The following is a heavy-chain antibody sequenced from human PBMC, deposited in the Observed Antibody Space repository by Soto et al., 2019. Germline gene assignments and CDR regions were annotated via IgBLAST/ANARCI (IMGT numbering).Heavy chain of an antibody. CDR1: GGSVSSGGYF. V-gene: IGHV4-30-4*01. CDR2: IYDSGIS. J-gene: IGHJ4*02. Sequence: SETLSLTCTVSGGSVSSGGYFWSWIRHPPGKGLEWIGYIYDSGISYYNPSLKSRVTMSVDTSKNQFSLKPRSVTAADTAMYYCAREKGYISGPKNFDSWGQGTLVTVSS. D-gene: IGHD5-12*01. CDR3: AREKGYISGPKNFDS.